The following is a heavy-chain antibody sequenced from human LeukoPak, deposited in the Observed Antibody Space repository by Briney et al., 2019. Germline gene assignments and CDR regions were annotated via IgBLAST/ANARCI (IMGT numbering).Heavy chain of an antibody. CDR3: ARAGYYYDSSGYFAFDY. D-gene: IGHD3-22*01. J-gene: IGHJ4*02. CDR1: GFTFSNYA. Sequence: GGSLRLSCAASGFTFSNYAMRWVRQAPGKGLEWVSGISGSGDSTYYADSVKGRFTISRDNSKNTLYLQMNSLRAEDTAVYYCARAGYYYDSSGYFAFDYWGQGTLVTVSS. V-gene: IGHV3-23*01. CDR2: ISGSGDST.